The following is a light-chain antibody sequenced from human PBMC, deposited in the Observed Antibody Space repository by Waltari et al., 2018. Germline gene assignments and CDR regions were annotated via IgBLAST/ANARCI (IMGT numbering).Light chain of an antibody. CDR2: NSS. Sequence: EIVFTQSPATLSLSPGEGANLPCRASQSVGGSLAWYQQKPGQAPRLLIYNSSHRPTGIPGRFSGSGSGTDFTLTISSLAPEDFAVYYCQQHGNWPLTFGGGTKVEIK. CDR3: QQHGNWPLT. CDR1: QSVGGS. J-gene: IGKJ4*01. V-gene: IGKV3-11*01.